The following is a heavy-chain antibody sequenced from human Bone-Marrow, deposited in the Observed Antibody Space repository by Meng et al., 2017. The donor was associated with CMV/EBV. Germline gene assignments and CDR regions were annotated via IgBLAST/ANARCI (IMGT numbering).Heavy chain of an antibody. CDR1: GFTFSSYA. D-gene: IGHD4-23*01. CDR3: TRERLRWQPFHY. CDR2: ISYDGNKK. Sequence: GGSLRLSCAASGFTFSSYAMHWVRQAPGRGLEWVALISYDGNKKFYPDSVKGRFTISRDNARNSLYLQMNSLRAEDTAVYYCTRERLRWQPFHYWGQGTLVTVSS. J-gene: IGHJ4*02. V-gene: IGHV3-30*04.